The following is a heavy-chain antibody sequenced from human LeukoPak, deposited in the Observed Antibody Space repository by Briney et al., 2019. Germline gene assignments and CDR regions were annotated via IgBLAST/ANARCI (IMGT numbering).Heavy chain of an antibody. D-gene: IGHD6-13*01. CDR2: ISGSGGST. J-gene: IGHJ4*02. Sequence: PGGSLRLFCAASGFTFSSYAMSWVRQAPGKGLEWVSAISGSGGSTYYADSVKGRFTISRDNSKNTLYLQMNSLRAEDTAVYYCAKERGRYSSSWRLDYWGQGTLVTVSS. CDR1: GFTFSSYA. CDR3: AKERGRYSSSWRLDY. V-gene: IGHV3-23*01.